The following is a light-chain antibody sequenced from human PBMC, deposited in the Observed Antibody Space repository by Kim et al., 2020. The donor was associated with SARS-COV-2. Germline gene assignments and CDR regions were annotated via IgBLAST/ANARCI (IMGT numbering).Light chain of an antibody. V-gene: IGKV1-13*02. CDR1: QDIISA. CDR2: DAT. CDR3: QQINSYPLT. Sequence: AIQLTQSPSSLSASVGDRVTITCRASQDIISALAWYQQKPGNPPKLLISDATTLGSGVPSRFSGSGSATQFTLTISSLQPAYFATYFCQQINSYPLTFGGGAKVDIK. J-gene: IGKJ4*01.